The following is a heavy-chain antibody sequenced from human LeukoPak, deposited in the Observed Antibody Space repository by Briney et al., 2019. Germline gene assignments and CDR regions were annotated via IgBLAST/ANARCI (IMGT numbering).Heavy chain of an antibody. V-gene: IGHV1-18*01. CDR2: ISAYNGNT. Sequence: ASVKVSCKASGYTFTSYGISWVRQAPGQGLEWMGWISAYNGNTNYAQKLQGRVTMTTDTSTSTAYMELRSLRSDDTAVYYCARGWGLNDYVWGTPSNWFDPWGQGTLVTVSS. J-gene: IGHJ5*02. CDR1: GYTFTSYG. D-gene: IGHD3-16*01. CDR3: ARGWGLNDYVWGTPSNWFDP.